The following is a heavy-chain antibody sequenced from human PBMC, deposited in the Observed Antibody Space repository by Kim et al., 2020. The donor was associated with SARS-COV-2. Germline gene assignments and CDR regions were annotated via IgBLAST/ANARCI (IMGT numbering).Heavy chain of an antibody. CDR1: GGSFSGYY. CDR2: INHSGST. CDR3: ARLTGSGYDYWFDP. V-gene: IGHV4-34*01. Sequence: SETLSLTCAVYGGSFSGYYWSWIRQPPGKGLEWIGEINHSGSTNYNPSLKSRVTISVDTSKNQFSLKLSSVTAADTAVYYCARLTGSGYDYWFDPWGQGTLVTVSS. D-gene: IGHD5-12*01. J-gene: IGHJ5*02.